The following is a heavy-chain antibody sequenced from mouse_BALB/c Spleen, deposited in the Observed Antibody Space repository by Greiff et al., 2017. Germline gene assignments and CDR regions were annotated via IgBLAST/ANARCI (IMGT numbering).Heavy chain of an antibody. D-gene: IGHD2-1*01. J-gene: IGHJ3*01. Sequence: EAKLMESGPGLVKPSQSLSLTCTVTGYSITSDYAWNWIRQFPGNKLEWMGYISYSGSTSYNPSLKSRISITRDTSKNQFFLQLNSVTTEDTATYYCARGSYGNYGAWFAYGGQGTLVTVSA. CDR1: GYSITSDYA. V-gene: IGHV3-2*02. CDR3: ARGSYGNYGAWFAY. CDR2: ISYSGST.